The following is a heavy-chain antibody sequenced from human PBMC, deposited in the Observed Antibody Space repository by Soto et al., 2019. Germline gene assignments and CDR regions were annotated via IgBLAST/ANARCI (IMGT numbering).Heavy chain of an antibody. V-gene: IGHV3-15*01. CDR1: GFTFNNAW. J-gene: IGHJ3*01. CDR2: IKSKADGGII. Sequence: EVQLVESGGGLVKPGGSLRLSCAASGFTFNNAWMTWVRQAPGKGLEWVGRIKSKADGGIIDYAAPVRGRFTISRDDSGNTVYLQMNRLKTEDTAMYYCNTDPGGSRWGQGKMVTVSS. CDR3: NTDPGGSR.